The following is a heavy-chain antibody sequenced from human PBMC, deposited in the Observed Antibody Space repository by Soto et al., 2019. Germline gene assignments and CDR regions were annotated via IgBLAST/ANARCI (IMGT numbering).Heavy chain of an antibody. Sequence: GESLKISCKGSGYSFISYWIVWVRQMPGKGLEYMGIIYPGDSDTRYSPSFQGQVTVSADKSNSTAYLQWSSLKASDTAMYYCARRSTYCSSSGCYFDYWGQGIPVTVSS. V-gene: IGHV5-51*01. CDR1: GYSFISYW. CDR2: IYPGDSDT. D-gene: IGHD2-2*01. CDR3: ARRSTYCSSSGCYFDY. J-gene: IGHJ4*02.